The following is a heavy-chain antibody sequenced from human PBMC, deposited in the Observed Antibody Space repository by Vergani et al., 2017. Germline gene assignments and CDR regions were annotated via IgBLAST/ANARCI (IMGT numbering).Heavy chain of an antibody. CDR2: IDHTGRP. D-gene: IGHD4-11*01. V-gene: IGHV4-34*01. J-gene: IGHJ6*03. Sequence: QVQLQQWGGGLLKPSETLSLTCVVNGGSFTSYHWTWIRQSPGEGLEWVGDIDHTGRPDCNPSLKSRLTMSVDKSRNQFSLTLNSVTATDTAIYFCARVNTETNGHLYYYYYMDVWGQGTAVTVSS. CDR3: ARVNTETNGHLYYYYYMDV. CDR1: GGSFTSYH.